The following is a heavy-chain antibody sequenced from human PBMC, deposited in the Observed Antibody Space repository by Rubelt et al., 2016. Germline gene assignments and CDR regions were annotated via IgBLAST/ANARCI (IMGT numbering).Heavy chain of an antibody. CDR1: GFTFSSYA. CDR2: ISYDGSNK. V-gene: IGHV3-30*14. CDR3: GSGSYSPYAMDV. D-gene: IGHD3-10*01. Sequence: QVHLVESGGGVVQPGRSLRLSCAASGFTFSSYAMHWVRQAPGKGLEWVAVISYDGSNKYYADSVKGRFTISRDNSKNTLYLQMNSLRAEDTAVYYCGSGSYSPYAMDVWGQGTTVTVSS. J-gene: IGHJ6*02.